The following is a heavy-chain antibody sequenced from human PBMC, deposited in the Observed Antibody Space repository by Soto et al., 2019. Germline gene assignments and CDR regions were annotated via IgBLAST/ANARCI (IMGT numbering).Heavy chain of an antibody. Sequence: DVQLVESGGGLVQPGGSLNLSCAASGFTFSSYWMTWVRQAPRKGLEWVANIKQGGSEKYYLDSVKGRFTISRDNAKKSLYLQMNSLRAEDTAVYYCVRDVSSYYGTWFAPWGQGTLVSVSS. CDR3: VRDVSSYYGTWFAP. J-gene: IGHJ5*02. V-gene: IGHV3-7*01. D-gene: IGHD1-26*01. CDR1: GFTFSSYW. CDR2: IKQGGSEK.